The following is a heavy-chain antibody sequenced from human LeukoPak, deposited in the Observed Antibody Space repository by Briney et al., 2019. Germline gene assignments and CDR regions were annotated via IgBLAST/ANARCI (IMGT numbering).Heavy chain of an antibody. J-gene: IGHJ6*03. D-gene: IGHD4-17*01. V-gene: IGHV3-43D*03. Sequence: TGGSLRLSCAASGFTFDDYAMHWVRQAPGKGLEWVSLISWDGGSTYYADSVKGRFTISRDNSKNTLYLQMNSLRAEDTAVYYCAKDYATVTTAYYYYYMDVWGKGTTVTISS. CDR3: AKDYATVTTAYYYYYMDV. CDR2: ISWDGGST. CDR1: GFTFDDYA.